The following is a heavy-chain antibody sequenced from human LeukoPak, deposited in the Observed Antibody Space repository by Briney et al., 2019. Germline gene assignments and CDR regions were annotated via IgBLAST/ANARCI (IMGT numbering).Heavy chain of an antibody. V-gene: IGHV4-59*08. CDR2: ISYSGST. CDR1: GGSISSYY. Sequence: SETLSLTCTVSGGSISSYYWSWIRQPPGKGLEWIGYISYSGSTNYNPSLKSRVTISVDTSKNQFSLKLSSVTAADTAVYYCARVGDYYYMDVWGKGTTVTVSS. CDR3: ARVGDYYYMDV. D-gene: IGHD3-10*01. J-gene: IGHJ6*03.